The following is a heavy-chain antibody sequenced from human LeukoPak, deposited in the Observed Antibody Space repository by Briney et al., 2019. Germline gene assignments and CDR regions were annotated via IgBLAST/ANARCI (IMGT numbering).Heavy chain of an antibody. CDR2: INTNTGNP. D-gene: IGHD3-9*01. V-gene: IGHV7-4-1*02. Sequence: GASVKVSCKASGYAFTSYAMNWVRQAPGQGLEWMGWINTNTGNPTYAQGFTGRFVFSLDTSVSTAYLQISSLKAEDTAVYYCATSETLIDYYPGDAFDIWGQGTMVTVSS. CDR3: ATSETLIDYYPGDAFDI. CDR1: GYAFTSYA. J-gene: IGHJ3*02.